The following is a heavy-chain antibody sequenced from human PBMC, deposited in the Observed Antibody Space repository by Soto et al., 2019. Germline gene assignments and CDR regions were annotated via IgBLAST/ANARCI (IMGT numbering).Heavy chain of an antibody. J-gene: IGHJ3*02. Sequence: GGSLRLSCGASGFTFSSHGINWVRQAPGKGLEWVSFISGSAGTTYYADSVKGRFTISRDNSKNTLYLQMNSLRAEDTAVYYCAKDRGIEGSSVRAFDIWGQGTMVTVSS. CDR3: AKDRGIEGSSVRAFDI. V-gene: IGHV3-23*01. D-gene: IGHD1-26*01. CDR2: ISGSAGTT. CDR1: GFTFSSHG.